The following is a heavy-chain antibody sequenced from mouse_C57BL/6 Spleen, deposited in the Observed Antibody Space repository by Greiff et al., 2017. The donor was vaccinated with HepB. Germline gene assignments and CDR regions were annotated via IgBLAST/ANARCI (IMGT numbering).Heavy chain of an antibody. CDR3: ARLGLLRSMDY. V-gene: IGHV1-82*01. Sequence: VQLQQSGPELVKPGASVKISCKASGYAFSSSWMNWVKQRPGKGLEWIGRIYPGDGDTNYNGKFKGKATLTADKSSSTAYMQLSSLTSEDSAVYFFARLGLLRSMDYWGQGTSVTVSS. J-gene: IGHJ4*01. CDR1: GYAFSSSW. D-gene: IGHD1-1*01. CDR2: IYPGDGDT.